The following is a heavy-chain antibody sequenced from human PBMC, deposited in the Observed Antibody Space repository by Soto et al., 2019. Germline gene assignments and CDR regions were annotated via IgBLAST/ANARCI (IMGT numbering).Heavy chain of an antibody. CDR1: GFTFSSYD. CDR3: ARVSRLGELAD. J-gene: IGHJ4*02. D-gene: IGHD3-10*01. Sequence: EVQLVESGGGLVQPGGSLRLSCAASGFTFSSYDMHWVRQATGKGLEWVSAIGTAGDTYYPGSVKGRFTISRENAKNSLYLQMNGLRAGDTAVYYCARVSRLGELADWGQGTLVTVSS. CDR2: IGTAGDT. V-gene: IGHV3-13*04.